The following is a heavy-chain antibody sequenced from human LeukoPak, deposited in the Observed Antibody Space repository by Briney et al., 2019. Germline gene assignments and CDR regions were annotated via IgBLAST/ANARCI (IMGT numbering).Heavy chain of an antibody. D-gene: IGHD2-2*02. J-gene: IGHJ6*02. CDR2: INHSGST. CDR1: GGSFSGYY. Sequence: LSETLPLTCAVYGGSFSGYYWSWIRQPPGKGLEWIGEINHSGSTNYNPSLKSRVTISVDTSKNQFSLKLSSVTAADTAVYYCARGLPNTPYYYYGMDVWGQGTTVTVSS. V-gene: IGHV4-34*01. CDR3: ARGLPNTPYYYYGMDV.